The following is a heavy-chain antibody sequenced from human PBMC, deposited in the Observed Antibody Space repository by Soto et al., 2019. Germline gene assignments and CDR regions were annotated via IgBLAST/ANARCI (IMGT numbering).Heavy chain of an antibody. Sequence: QVQLQESGPGLVEPSQTLSLTCTVSGGSISSGGYYWSWIRQHPGKGLEWIGYIYYSGSTYYNPSLKSRVTISVDTSKNQFSLKLSSVTAADTAVYYCARGVVVAATREGDYYYYGMDVWGQGTTVTVSS. J-gene: IGHJ6*02. CDR3: ARGVVVAATREGDYYYYGMDV. CDR1: GGSISSGGYY. CDR2: IYYSGST. V-gene: IGHV4-31*03. D-gene: IGHD2-15*01.